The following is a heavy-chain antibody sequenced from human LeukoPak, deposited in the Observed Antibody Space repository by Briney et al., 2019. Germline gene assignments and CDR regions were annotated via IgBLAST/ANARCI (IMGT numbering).Heavy chain of an antibody. V-gene: IGHV4-30-4*01. CDR2: IYYSGST. J-gene: IGHJ6*02. CDR3: ARGCSSTSCYGYYYYYGMDV. Sequence: SETLSLTCTVSGGSISSGDYYWSWIRQPPGKGLEWIGYIYYSGSTYYNPSLKSRVTISVDTSKNQFSLKLSSVTAADTAVYYCARGCSSTSCYGYYYYYGMDVWGQGTTVTVSS. D-gene: IGHD2-2*01. CDR1: GGSISSGDYY.